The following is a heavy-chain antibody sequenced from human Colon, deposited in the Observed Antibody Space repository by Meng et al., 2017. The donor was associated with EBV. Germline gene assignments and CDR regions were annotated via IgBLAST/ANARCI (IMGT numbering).Heavy chain of an antibody. CDR2: INTNTGNP. CDR1: GYTFXXXA. Sequence: QLVQXXSWXXXPGASVNVXXNASGYTFXXXAMXWXRQAPGQGLEWMGWINTNTGNPTYAQGFTGRFVFSLDTSVSTAYLQISSLKAADTAVYYCARLYCSGGSCYTIDYWGQGTLVTVSS. D-gene: IGHD2-15*01. J-gene: IGHJ4*02. CDR3: ARLYCSGGSCYTIDY. V-gene: IGHV7-4-1*02.